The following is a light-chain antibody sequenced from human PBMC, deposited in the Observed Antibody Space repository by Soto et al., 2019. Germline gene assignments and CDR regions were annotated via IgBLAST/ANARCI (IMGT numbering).Light chain of an antibody. V-gene: IGKV3-20*01. CDR2: GAS. J-gene: IGKJ2*01. CDR3: QQYGTSHMYT. CDR1: QRVKRGY. Sequence: EIVLPQSPGTLSLSPGERATLSCRASQRVKRGYFAWYQQKPGQPPRLLISGASSRATGIPDRFSGSGSGTDFTLTISGLEPEDFAVYYCQQYGTSHMYTFGQGTKLEIK.